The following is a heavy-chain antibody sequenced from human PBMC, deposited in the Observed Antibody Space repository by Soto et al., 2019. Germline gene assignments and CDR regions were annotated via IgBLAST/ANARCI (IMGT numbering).Heavy chain of an antibody. Sequence: SETLSLTCTASGGSISAYYWRWVRQPPGKGLEWMGYIYYSGSINYNPPLKSRLTISVDTSKNQLSLRLTSVTAADTAVYYCARDLWGYCGTDCYPLDVWGQGTTVTVS. CDR3: ARDLWGYCGTDCYPLDV. CDR1: GGSISAYY. J-gene: IGHJ6*02. V-gene: IGHV4-59*01. CDR2: IYYSGSI. D-gene: IGHD2-21*02.